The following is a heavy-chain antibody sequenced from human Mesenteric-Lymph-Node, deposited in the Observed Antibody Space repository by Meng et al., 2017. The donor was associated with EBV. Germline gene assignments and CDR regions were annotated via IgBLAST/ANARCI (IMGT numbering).Heavy chain of an antibody. V-gene: IGHV4-39*01. CDR3: ARHEYSNYLNWFDS. D-gene: IGHD4-11*01. CDR1: GGSISNDNYY. CDR2: KPYNEAN. J-gene: IGHJ5*01. Sequence: LQLLGADAGQVKRPETLSIACTVAGGSISNDNYYWGWSRQPPEKGVELSWSKPYNEANYRSPSLKSRVTIFVDTSKSQLSLKLTSVTAADTAVYYCARHEYSNYLNWFDSWGQGTLVTVSS.